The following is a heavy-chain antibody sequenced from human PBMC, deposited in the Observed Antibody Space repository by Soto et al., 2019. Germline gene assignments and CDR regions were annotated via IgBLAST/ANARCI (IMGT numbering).Heavy chain of an antibody. Sequence: QVQLVESGGGVVQPGRSLRLSCAASGFTFSSHGMHWVRQSPGKGLEWLAVIWHDGSPTYYADSVKGRFTISRDNSKTTLYVQVNSLRPDDTAVYYCARDVSHDSSGAIDYWGQGTLVTVSS. V-gene: IGHV3-33*01. D-gene: IGHD3-22*01. CDR3: ARDVSHDSSGAIDY. J-gene: IGHJ4*02. CDR1: GFTFSSHG. CDR2: IWHDGSPT.